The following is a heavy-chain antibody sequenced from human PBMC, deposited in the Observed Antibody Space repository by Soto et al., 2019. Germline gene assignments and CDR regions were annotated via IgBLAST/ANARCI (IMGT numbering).Heavy chain of an antibody. CDR2: INSDGSST. CDR1: GFTFSSCW. V-gene: IGHV3-74*01. D-gene: IGHD3-22*01. J-gene: IGHJ6*02. CDR3: ARIGFDYYDSSDIQYGMDV. Sequence: PGGSLRLSCAASGFTFSSCWMHWVRQGPGKGLVWVSHINSDGSSTTYADSVKGRFTISRDNAKNTLYLQMNSLRAEDTAVYYCARIGFDYYDSSDIQYGMDVWGQGTTVTVSS.